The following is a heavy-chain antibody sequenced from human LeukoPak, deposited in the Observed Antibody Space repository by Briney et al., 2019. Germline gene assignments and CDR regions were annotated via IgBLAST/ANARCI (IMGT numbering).Heavy chain of an antibody. Sequence: GGSLRLSCAASGFTVSSNYMSWVRQAPGKGLEWVSVIYSGGSTYYADSVKGRFTISRDNSKNTLYLQMNSLRAEDTAVYYCAREKPLLRYSSGWWDYWGQGTLVTVSS. CDR3: AREKPLLRYSSGWWDY. CDR1: GFTVSSNY. CDR2: IYSGGST. J-gene: IGHJ4*02. D-gene: IGHD6-19*01. V-gene: IGHV3-53*01.